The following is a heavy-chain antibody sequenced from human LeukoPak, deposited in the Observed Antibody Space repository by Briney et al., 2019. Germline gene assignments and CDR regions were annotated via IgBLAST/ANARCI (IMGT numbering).Heavy chain of an antibody. J-gene: IGHJ3*02. CDR1: GGSISSYY. D-gene: IGHD1-26*01. V-gene: IGHV4-59*01. CDR3: ARAELLHAFDI. CDR2: IYYGGST. Sequence: SETLSLTCTVSGGSISSYYWSWIRQPPGKGLEWVGYIYYGGSTNYNPSLKSRVTISVDTSKNQFSLKLSSVTAADTAVYYCARAELLHAFDIWGQGTMVTVSS.